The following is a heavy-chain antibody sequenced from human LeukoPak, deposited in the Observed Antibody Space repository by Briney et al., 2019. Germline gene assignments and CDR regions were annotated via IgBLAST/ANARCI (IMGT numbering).Heavy chain of an antibody. Sequence: SETLSLTCAVYGGSFSIYYWSWIRQPPGKGLEWIGYIYYSGSTNYNPSLKSRVTISVDTSKNQFSLKLSSVTAADTAVYYCARHVAYYDSSGYYYGWFDPWGQGTLVTVSS. V-gene: IGHV4-59*08. CDR2: IYYSGST. J-gene: IGHJ5*02. CDR3: ARHVAYYDSSGYYYGWFDP. D-gene: IGHD3-22*01. CDR1: GGSFSIYY.